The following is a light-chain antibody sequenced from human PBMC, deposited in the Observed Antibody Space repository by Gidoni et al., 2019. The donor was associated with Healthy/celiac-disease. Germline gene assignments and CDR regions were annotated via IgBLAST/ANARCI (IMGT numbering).Light chain of an antibody. V-gene: IGKV3-15*01. J-gene: IGKJ1*01. CDR3: QQYNNWPAT. CDR1: QSVSSN. CDR2: VAS. Sequence: EIVMTQSPATLSVSPWERATLSCRASQSVSSNLAGYQQKPGQAPRLLIYVASTRATGSPASFSGSGSGTEFTLTISSLQSEDFAVYYCQQYNNWPATFGQGTKVEIK.